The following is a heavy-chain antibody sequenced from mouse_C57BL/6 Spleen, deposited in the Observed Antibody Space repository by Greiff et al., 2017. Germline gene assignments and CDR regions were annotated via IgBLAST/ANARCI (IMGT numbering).Heavy chain of an antibody. Sequence: EVMLVESGEGLVKPGGSLKLSCAASGFTFSSYAMSWVRQTPEKRLEWVAYISSGGDYIYYADTVKGRFTISRDTARNTLYLQMSSLKSEDTAMYYCTREGRGYFDYWGQGTTLTVSS. J-gene: IGHJ2*01. CDR2: ISSGGDYI. D-gene: IGHD3-3*01. V-gene: IGHV5-9-1*02. CDR1: GFTFSSYA. CDR3: TREGRGYFDY.